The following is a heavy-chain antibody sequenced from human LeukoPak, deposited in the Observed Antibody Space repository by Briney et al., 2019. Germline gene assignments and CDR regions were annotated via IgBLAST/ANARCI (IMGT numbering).Heavy chain of an antibody. CDR1: GGTFSSYA. Sequence: ASVKVSCKASGGTFSSYAISRVRQAPGQGLECMGEIIPIFGITNFAQKFQGRVTITADISTSTAYMELGSLRSEDTAVYYCARVEEPRRRYFDLWGQGTLVTVSS. V-gene: IGHV1-69*17. J-gene: IGHJ4*02. CDR2: IIPIFGIT. CDR3: ARVEEPRRRYFDL. D-gene: IGHD3-9*01.